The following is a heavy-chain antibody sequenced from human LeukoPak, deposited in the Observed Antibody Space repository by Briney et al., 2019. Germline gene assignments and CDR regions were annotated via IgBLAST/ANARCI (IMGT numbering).Heavy chain of an antibody. D-gene: IGHD4-23*01. CDR3: ARGRAVTRDFDY. J-gene: IGHJ4*02. Sequence: SETMSLTCVVYSESFSGYYWTWIRQPPGQGLEWIGDVNYSGSTNYNPSLESRVTISVDTSKSQFSLKLRSVTTADTSVYYCARGRAVTRDFDYWGQGTLVSVSS. CDR2: VNYSGST. V-gene: IGHV4-34*01. CDR1: SESFSGYY.